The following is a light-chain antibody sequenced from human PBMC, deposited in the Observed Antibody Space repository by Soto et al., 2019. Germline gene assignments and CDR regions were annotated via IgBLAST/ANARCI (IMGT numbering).Light chain of an antibody. V-gene: IGLV2-8*01. CDR2: EVT. CDR1: SSDIGGYDH. J-gene: IGLJ3*02. CDR3: SSFAGPVWV. Sequence: QSALTQTPSASGSPGQSVTISCTRTSSDIGGYDHVSWYQQHPGKAPKVMIYEVTKRPSGVPDRFSGSKAGNTASLTVFGLQAEDEADYYCSSFAGPVWVFGGGTKLTVL.